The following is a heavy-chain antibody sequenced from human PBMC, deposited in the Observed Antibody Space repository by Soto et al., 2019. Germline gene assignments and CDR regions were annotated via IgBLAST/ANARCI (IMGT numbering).Heavy chain of an antibody. Sequence: EVQLVESGGGLVQPGGSLRVSCETSGFSFSDYWMSWVRQSPGKGMEWVANVKQDGSEKNYVDSVKGRFSISRDNARKSVYRQMNSLRGEDTAVYHCAAGRWMVRYWGQGTLVTVSS. CDR1: GFSFSDYW. V-gene: IGHV3-7*05. D-gene: IGHD5-18*01. CDR3: AAGRWMVRY. J-gene: IGHJ4*02. CDR2: VKQDGSEK.